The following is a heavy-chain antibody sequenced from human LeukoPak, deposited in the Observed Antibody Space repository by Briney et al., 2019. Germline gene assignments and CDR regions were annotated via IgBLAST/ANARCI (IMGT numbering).Heavy chain of an antibody. CDR2: VSWNSGSI. V-gene: IGHV3-9*01. D-gene: IGHD3-22*01. CDR1: GFSFDDYA. Sequence: GGSLRLSCAASGFSFDDYAMHWVRHAPGKGLEWVSGVSWNSGSIGYADSVKGRFTISRDNAKNSLYLQVNGLRAEDTALYYCAKDMQYYYDSSGYYYGNYFDYWGQGTLVTVSS. CDR3: AKDMQYYYDSSGYYYGNYFDY. J-gene: IGHJ4*02.